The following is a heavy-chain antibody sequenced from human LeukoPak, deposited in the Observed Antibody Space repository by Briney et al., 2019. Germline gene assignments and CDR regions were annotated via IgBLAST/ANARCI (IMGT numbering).Heavy chain of an antibody. CDR3: ARAVDFWSGYSQQPNYYGMDV. CDR1: GGTFSSYA. D-gene: IGHD3-3*01. J-gene: IGHJ6*02. CDR2: IIPIFGTA. V-gene: IGHV1-69*13. Sequence: ASVKVSCKASGGTFSSYAISWVRQAPGQGLEWMGGIIPIFGTANYAQKFQGRVTITADESTSTAYMELSSLRSEDTAVYYRARAVDFWSGYSQQPNYYGMDVWGQGTTVTVSS.